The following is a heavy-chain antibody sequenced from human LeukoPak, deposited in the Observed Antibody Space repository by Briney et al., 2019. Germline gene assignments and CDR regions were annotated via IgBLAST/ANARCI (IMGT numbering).Heavy chain of an antibody. D-gene: IGHD2-2*01. CDR1: GHTFTGYY. Sequence: ASVKVSCKASGHTFTGYYMHWVRQAPGQGLECIGRINPNSGGTNYAQKFQGRVTMTRDTSISTAYMELSRLRSDDTAVYYCARGDIVVVPATHMDVWGKGTTVTVSS. J-gene: IGHJ6*03. V-gene: IGHV1-2*06. CDR3: ARGDIVVVPATHMDV. CDR2: INPNSGGT.